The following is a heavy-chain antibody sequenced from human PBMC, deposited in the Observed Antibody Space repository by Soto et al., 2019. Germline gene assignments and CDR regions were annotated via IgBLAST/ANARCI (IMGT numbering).Heavy chain of an antibody. CDR2: IKSKTDGGTT. CDR1: GFTFSNAW. Sequence: EVQLVESGGGLVKPGGSLRLSCAASGFTFSNAWMSWVRQAPGKGLEWVGRIKSKTDGGTTDYAAPVKGRFTISRDDSKXTLXLQMNSLKTEDTAVYYCTTDYLGIQGVRSYWYFDLWGRGTLVTVSS. V-gene: IGHV3-15*01. D-gene: IGHD3-10*01. CDR3: TTDYLGIQGVRSYWYFDL. J-gene: IGHJ2*01.